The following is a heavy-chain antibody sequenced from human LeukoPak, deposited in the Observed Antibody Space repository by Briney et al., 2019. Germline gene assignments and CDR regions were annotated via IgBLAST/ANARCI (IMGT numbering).Heavy chain of an antibody. CDR3: ARAHPARFLEWLTLSY. V-gene: IGHV1-2*02. D-gene: IGHD3-3*01. J-gene: IGHJ4*02. CDR1: GYTFTGYY. Sequence: AASVKVSCKASGYTFTGYYMHWVRQAPGQGLEWMGWINPNSGGTNYAQKFQGRVTMTRDTSISTAYMELSRLRSDDTAVYYCARAHPARFLEWLTLSYWGQGTLVTVSS. CDR2: INPNSGGT.